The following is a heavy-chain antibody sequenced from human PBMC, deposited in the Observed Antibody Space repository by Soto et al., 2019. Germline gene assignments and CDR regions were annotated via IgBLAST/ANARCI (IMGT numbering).Heavy chain of an antibody. Sequence: EVQLLESGGGLVQPGGSLTVSCAASGFTFGAHPMSWVRLAPGKGLELVSTISGYGGSTYYPDSLKGRFIISRDNSKNALYLQINTLRAEDTAIYFCAKQRTTVTTSFDYWGQGTLVTVSS. J-gene: IGHJ4*02. V-gene: IGHV3-23*01. CDR3: AKQRTTVTTSFDY. CDR1: GFTFGAHP. D-gene: IGHD4-17*01. CDR2: ISGYGGST.